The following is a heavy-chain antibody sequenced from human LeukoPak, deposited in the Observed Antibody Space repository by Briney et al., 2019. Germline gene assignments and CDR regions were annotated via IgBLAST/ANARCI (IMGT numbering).Heavy chain of an antibody. CDR2: IYYSGST. CDR1: GGSIRSYY. Sequence: SETLSLTCTVSGGSIRSYYWSWIRQPPGKGLEWIGYIYYSGSTNYNPSLKSRVTISVDTSKNQFSLKLSSVTAADTAVYYCARHGPTTRIAVAGTVNAFDIWGQGTMVTVSS. CDR3: ARHGPTTRIAVAGTVNAFDI. J-gene: IGHJ3*02. D-gene: IGHD6-19*01. V-gene: IGHV4-59*01.